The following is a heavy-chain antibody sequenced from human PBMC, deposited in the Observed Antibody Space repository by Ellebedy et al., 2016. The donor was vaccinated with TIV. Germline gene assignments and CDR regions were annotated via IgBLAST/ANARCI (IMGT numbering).Heavy chain of an antibody. CDR1: GFAFRTYA. J-gene: IGHJ4*02. V-gene: IGHV3-23*01. Sequence: PGGSLRLSCAASGFAFRTYAMSRVRQAPGREPEWVTGLTCSGATTYYADSVRGRFIISRDNSRNMLFVQMNSLRVEDTAVYYCAKDRSGTATSGGWDQDFDSWGQGTLVTVSA. CDR2: LTCSGATT. CDR3: AKDRSGTATSGGWDQDFDS. D-gene: IGHD6-19*01.